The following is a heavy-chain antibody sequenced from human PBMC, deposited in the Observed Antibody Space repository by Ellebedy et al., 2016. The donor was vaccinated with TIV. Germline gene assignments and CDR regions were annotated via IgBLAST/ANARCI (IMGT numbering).Heavy chain of an antibody. V-gene: IGHV3-30*18. D-gene: IGHD3-3*01. CDR1: GFTFRNYG. J-gene: IGHJ4*02. CDR3: ANGGDEPDF. CDR2: ISDDGTKK. Sequence: GESLKISXAASGFTFRNYGFHWVRQAPGKGLEWVAVISDDGTKKFYAESLKGRFTISRDDSKRTIYLQMNSLRREDTAVYYCANGGDEPDFWGQGTLV.